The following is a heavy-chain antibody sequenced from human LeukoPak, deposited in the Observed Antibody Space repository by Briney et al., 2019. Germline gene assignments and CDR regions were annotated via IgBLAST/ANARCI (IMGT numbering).Heavy chain of an antibody. Sequence: ASVKVSCKASGYTFTSYDINWVRQATGQGLEWMGWMNPNSGNTGYAQKFQDRVTMTTDTSTSTAYMELRSLRSDDTAVYYCARSIFLVVPAAADYFDYWGQGTLVTVSS. V-gene: IGHV1-8*01. CDR1: GYTFTSYD. J-gene: IGHJ4*02. CDR2: MNPNSGNT. CDR3: ARSIFLVVPAAADYFDY. D-gene: IGHD2-2*01.